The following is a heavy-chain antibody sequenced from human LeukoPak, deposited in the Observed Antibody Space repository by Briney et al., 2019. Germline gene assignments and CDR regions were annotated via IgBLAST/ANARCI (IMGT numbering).Heavy chain of an antibody. J-gene: IGHJ3*02. CDR3: ARRKNYVWGSYRYAFDI. CDR2: INHSGST. CDR1: GGSINNYY. Sequence: SETLSLTCNVSGGSINNYYWSWIRQPPGKGLEWIGEINHSGSTNYNPSLKSRVTISVDTSKNQFSLKLNSVTAADTALYYCARRKNYVWGSYRYAFDIWGQGTMVTVSS. D-gene: IGHD3-16*02. V-gene: IGHV4-34*01.